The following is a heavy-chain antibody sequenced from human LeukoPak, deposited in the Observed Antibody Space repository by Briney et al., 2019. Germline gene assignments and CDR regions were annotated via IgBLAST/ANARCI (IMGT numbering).Heavy chain of an antibody. CDR2: ITCGYST. CDR1: GFTFSNYA. V-gene: IGHV3-23*01. CDR3: AKDYPDIGVTSSIFFGY. Sequence: PGESLRLSCAASGFTFSNYAMSWVRQGPGKGLEWVAGITCGYSTWYADSVKGRFTISRDNSKNMVYLQMNSLRAEDTAMYYCAKDYPDIGVTSSIFFGYWGQGTLVTVSS. D-gene: IGHD5-12*01. J-gene: IGHJ4*02.